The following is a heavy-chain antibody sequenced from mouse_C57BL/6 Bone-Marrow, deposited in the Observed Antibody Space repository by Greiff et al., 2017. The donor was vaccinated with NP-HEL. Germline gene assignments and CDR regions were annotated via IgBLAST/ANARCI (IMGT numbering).Heavy chain of an antibody. CDR1: GFTFTDYY. D-gene: IGHD1-1*01. V-gene: IGHV1-26*01. J-gene: IGHJ3*01. Sequence: VQLQQSGPELVKPGASVKISCKASGFTFTDYYMNWVKQSHGKSLEWIGDINPNNGGTSYNQKFKGKATLTVDKSSSTAYLELRSLTSEDSAVYYCARGGYSSSWFAYWGQGTLVTVSA. CDR2: INPNNGGT. CDR3: ARGGYSSSWFAY.